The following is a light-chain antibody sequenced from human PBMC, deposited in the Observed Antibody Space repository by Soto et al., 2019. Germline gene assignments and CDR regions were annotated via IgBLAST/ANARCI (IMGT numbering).Light chain of an antibody. CDR2: LGS. J-gene: IGKJ5*01. CDR3: MQSLQTPRH. V-gene: IGKV2-28*01. CDR1: QSLQHVNGNKY. Sequence: DIVITQSPLSLPVTSGEPASISCRSSQSLQHVNGNKYLDWYVQKAGQSPQLLIYLGSNRAPGVPDRFSGSGSGTDFTLKITRVEAEDVGIYYCMQSLQTPRHFGQGTRLEIK.